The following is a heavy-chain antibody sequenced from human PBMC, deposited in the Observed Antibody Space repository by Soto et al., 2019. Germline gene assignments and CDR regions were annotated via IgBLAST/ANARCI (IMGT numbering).Heavy chain of an antibody. CDR3: AKGTYGDYDL. Sequence: GGSLRLSCAASGFTFSSYAMSWVRQAPGKGLEWVSAISASGASTYYADSVKGRFTISRDNSKNTLYMEMNSLRAEDTAVYYCAKGTYGDYDLWGRGTLVTDSS. CDR1: GFTFSSYA. CDR2: ISASGAST. J-gene: IGHJ2*01. V-gene: IGHV3-23*01. D-gene: IGHD4-17*01.